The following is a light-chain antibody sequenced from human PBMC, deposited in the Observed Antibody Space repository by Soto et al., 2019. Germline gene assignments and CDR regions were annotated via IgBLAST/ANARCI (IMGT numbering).Light chain of an antibody. Sequence: QSALTQPPSASGSPGQSVTISCTGTSSDIGGYNYVSWYLQHPGKAPKLMIYEVNKRPSGVPDRFSGSKSDNMASLTVSGLQAEDEADYYCSSYAGSNNFVVFGGGTKVTVL. CDR2: EVN. V-gene: IGLV2-8*01. J-gene: IGLJ2*01. CDR1: SSDIGGYNY. CDR3: SSYAGSNNFVV.